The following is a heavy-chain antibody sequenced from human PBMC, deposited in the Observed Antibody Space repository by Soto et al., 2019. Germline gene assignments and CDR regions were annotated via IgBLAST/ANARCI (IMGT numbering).Heavy chain of an antibody. CDR3: ARDKHHDYYDSSGLLDY. CDR1: GGSISSSNW. Sequence: SETLSLTCAVSGGSISSSNWWSWVRQPPGKGLEWIGEIYHSGSTNYNPSLKSRVTISVDKSKNQFSLKLSSVTAADAAVYYCARDKHHDYYDSSGLLDYWGQGTLVTVSS. CDR2: IYHSGST. J-gene: IGHJ4*02. D-gene: IGHD3-22*01. V-gene: IGHV4-4*02.